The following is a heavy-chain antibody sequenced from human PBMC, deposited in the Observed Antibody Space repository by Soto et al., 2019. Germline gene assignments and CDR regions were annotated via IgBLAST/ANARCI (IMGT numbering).Heavy chain of an antibody. CDR1: GYTFTSYD. V-gene: IGHV1-8*01. J-gene: IGHJ4*02. D-gene: IGHD3-3*01. CDR2: MNPNSGNT. Sequence: ASVKVSCKASGYTFTSYDINWVRQATGQGLEWMGWMNPNSGNTGYAQKFQGRVTMTRNTSISTAYMELSSLRSEDTAVYYCARGGVTIFGVVTNFDYWGQGTLVTVSS. CDR3: ARGGVTIFGVVTNFDY.